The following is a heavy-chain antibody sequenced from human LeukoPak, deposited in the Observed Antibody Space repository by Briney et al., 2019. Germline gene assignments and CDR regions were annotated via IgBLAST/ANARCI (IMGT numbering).Heavy chain of an antibody. J-gene: IGHJ4*02. Sequence: ASVKVSCKASGYTFTCYDINWVRQATGQGLEWMGWMDPNSGNTGYAQKFQGRVTMTRNTSISTAYMELSSLRSEDTAVYYCARSRRYSSSSDYWGQGTLVTVSS. V-gene: IGHV1-8*01. CDR3: ARSRRYSSSSDY. D-gene: IGHD6-6*01. CDR1: GYTFTCYD. CDR2: MDPNSGNT.